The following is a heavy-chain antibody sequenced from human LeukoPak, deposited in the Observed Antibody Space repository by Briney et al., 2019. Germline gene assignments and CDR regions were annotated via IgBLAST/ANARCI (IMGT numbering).Heavy chain of an antibody. CDR1: GFTFSSYA. V-gene: IGHV3-23*01. CDR3: ASIIGSTELAHGYYMDV. Sequence: QPGGSLRLSCAASGFTFSSYAMSWVRQAPGKGLEWVSAISGSGGSTYYADSVKGRFTISRDNSKNTLYLQMNSLRAEDTAVYYCASIIGSTELAHGYYMDVWGKGTTVTVSS. CDR2: ISGSGGST. J-gene: IGHJ6*03. D-gene: IGHD1-14*01.